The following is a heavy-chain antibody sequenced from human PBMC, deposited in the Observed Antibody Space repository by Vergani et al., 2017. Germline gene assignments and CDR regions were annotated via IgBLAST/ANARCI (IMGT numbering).Heavy chain of an antibody. CDR1: GAPISYWC. D-gene: IGHD6-13*01. CDR2: LCPSGST. V-gene: IGHV4-4*07. Sequence: QVQMQESGPGLVKTSETLSLTCSASGAPISYWCWSWLRQPAGKGLEWIGRLCPSGSTNYKPSLKSRVTMSIDTSKNQFSLKLTSVTAADTAVYYCARASIAAAGGDFDYWGQGTLVTVSS. J-gene: IGHJ4*02. CDR3: ARASIAAAGGDFDY.